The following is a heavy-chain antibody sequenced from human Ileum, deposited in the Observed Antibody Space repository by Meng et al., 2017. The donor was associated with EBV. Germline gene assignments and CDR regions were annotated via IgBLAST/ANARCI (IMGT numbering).Heavy chain of an antibody. Sequence: QVQLVQFGSELKKPGDSVKVSCQAAGYTFTSSSMNWVRHAPGQGLEWMGWININTGNPTYAQGFTGRFVFSLDTSVSTAYLQIGSLKADDTAVYYCARGNGWRFDYWGRGTLVTVSS. D-gene: IGHD6-19*01. CDR2: ININTGNP. V-gene: IGHV7-4-1*01. CDR1: GYTFTSSS. J-gene: IGHJ4*02. CDR3: ARGNGWRFDY.